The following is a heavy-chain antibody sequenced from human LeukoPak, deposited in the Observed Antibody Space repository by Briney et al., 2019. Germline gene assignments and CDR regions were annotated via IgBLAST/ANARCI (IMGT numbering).Heavy chain of an antibody. CDR1: GGSFSGYY. V-gene: IGHV4-34*01. Sequence: SETLSLTCAVYGGSFSGYYWSRIRQPPGKGLEWIGEINHSGSTNYNPSLKSRVTISVDTSKNQFSLKLSSVTAADTAVYYCATEQVSGSAWGFDYWGQGSLVTVSS. CDR2: INHSGST. J-gene: IGHJ4*02. D-gene: IGHD6-19*01. CDR3: ATEQVSGSAWGFDY.